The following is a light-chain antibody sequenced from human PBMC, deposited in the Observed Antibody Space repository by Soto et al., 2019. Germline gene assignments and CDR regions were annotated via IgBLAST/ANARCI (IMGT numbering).Light chain of an antibody. CDR1: SCVLYSSNNKNY. CDR3: QQYFSTPRK. J-gene: IGKJ1*01. CDR2: WAS. Sequence: SPYDLSAPEHPSGTITCRYRSCVLYSSNNKNYLVWYQQKPGQPPKVLIYWASTRESGVPDRFSGSGSGTDFTLTISSLQAEDVAVYYCQQYFSTPRKFGQGTKVDIK. V-gene: IGKV4-1*01.